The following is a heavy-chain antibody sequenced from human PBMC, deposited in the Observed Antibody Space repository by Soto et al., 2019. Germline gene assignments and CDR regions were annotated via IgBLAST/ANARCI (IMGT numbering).Heavy chain of an antibody. J-gene: IGHJ4*02. CDR1: GCTFSSYA. D-gene: IGHD5-12*01. CDR2: IIPIFGTA. CDR3: ARDLGSGYDPGDY. V-gene: IGHV1-69*06. Sequence: SVKVSCKASGCTFSSYAISWVRQAPGQGLEWMGEIIPIFGTANYAQKFHGRVTITADKSTSTVYMELYSLKSEDTAVYYCARDLGSGYDPGDYWGQGTLVTVSS.